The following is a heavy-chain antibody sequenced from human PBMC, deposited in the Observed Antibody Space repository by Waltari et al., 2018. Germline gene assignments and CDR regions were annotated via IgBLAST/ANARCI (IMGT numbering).Heavy chain of an antibody. CDR2: IYYSGST. J-gene: IGHJ5*02. CDR3: ARGWSYGDYEPYNWFDP. V-gene: IGHV4-31*03. CDR1: GGSISSGGYY. Sequence: QVQLQESGPGLVKPSQTLSLTCTFSGGSISSGGYYWSWIRQHPGKGLEWIGYIYYSGSTYYTPSLKSRVTISVDTSKNQFSLKLSSVTAADTAVYYCARGWSYGDYEPYNWFDPWGQGTLVTVSS. D-gene: IGHD4-17*01.